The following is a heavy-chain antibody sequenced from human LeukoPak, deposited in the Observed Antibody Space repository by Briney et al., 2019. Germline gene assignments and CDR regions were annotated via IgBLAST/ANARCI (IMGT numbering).Heavy chain of an antibody. CDR3: ARASSTGYDFWSGYSASNWFDP. Sequence: SETLSLTCAVSGGSISSGGYSWSWIRQPPGKGLEWIGYIYYSGSTYYNPSLKSRVTISVDTSKNQFSLKLSSVTAADTAVYYCARASSTGYDFWSGYSASNWFDPWGQGTLVTVSS. CDR2: IYYSGST. D-gene: IGHD3-3*01. CDR1: GGSISSGGYS. V-gene: IGHV4-31*11. J-gene: IGHJ5*02.